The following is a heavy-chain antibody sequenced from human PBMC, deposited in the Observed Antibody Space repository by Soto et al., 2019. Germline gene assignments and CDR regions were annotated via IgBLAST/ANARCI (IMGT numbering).Heavy chain of an antibody. CDR3: ARRGSSSWYGY. Sequence: LSLTCTVSGDSVNSGTYYWSWIRQPPGKGLEWIGYIYNSGTTKYNPSLKSRVTISVDTSKNQFSLKLSSVTAADTAVYYCARRGSSSWYGYWGQGTLVTVSS. D-gene: IGHD6-13*01. V-gene: IGHV4-61*01. CDR1: GDSVNSGTYY. CDR2: IYNSGTT. J-gene: IGHJ4*02.